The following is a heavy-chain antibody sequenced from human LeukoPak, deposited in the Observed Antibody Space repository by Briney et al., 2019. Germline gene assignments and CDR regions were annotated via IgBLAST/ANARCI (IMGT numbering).Heavy chain of an antibody. V-gene: IGHV4-61*01. D-gene: IGHD3-16*01. CDR1: GGSISSSSYY. Sequence: SETLSLTCTVSGGSISSSSYYWGWIRQPPGKGLEWIGYIYYSGSTNYNPSLKSRVTISVDTSENQFSLKLSSVTAADTAVYYCAREGGLGNFGFDPWGQGTLVTVSS. CDR2: IYYSGST. CDR3: AREGGLGNFGFDP. J-gene: IGHJ5*02.